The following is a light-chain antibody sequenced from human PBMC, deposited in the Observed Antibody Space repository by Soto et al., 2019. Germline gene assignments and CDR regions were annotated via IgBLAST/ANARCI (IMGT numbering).Light chain of an antibody. CDR1: QSISGW. CDR2: KAS. CDR3: QQYGSSPR. Sequence: DIQMTQSPSALSASVGDRVTITCRASQSISGWLAWYQQKPVKAPKLLIQKASSLESGVSSRFSGSGSETEFTLTISRLEPEDCAVYYCQQYGSSPRFGQGTKVDI. V-gene: IGKV1-5*03. J-gene: IGKJ1*01.